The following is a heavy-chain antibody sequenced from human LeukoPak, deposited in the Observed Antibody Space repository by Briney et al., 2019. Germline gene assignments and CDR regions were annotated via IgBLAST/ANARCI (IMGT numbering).Heavy chain of an antibody. CDR2: FCSRSRFI. J-gene: IGHJ6*03. CDR3: ARDGGIAPSGTVTYYYYYMDV. D-gene: IGHD6-13*01. CDR1: GFAFSSYS. Sequence: GGCLRLSCAASGFAFSSYSMNWVRQAPGKGLEWVSSFCSRSRFIYYADSVKGRFSISRDDAKNSLFLQMNSLSAEDTAVYYCARDGGIAPSGTVTYYYYYMDVWGKGTTVTVSS. V-gene: IGHV3-21*01.